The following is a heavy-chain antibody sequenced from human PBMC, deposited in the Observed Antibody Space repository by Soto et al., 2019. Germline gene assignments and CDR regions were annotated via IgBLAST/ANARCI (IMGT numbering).Heavy chain of an antibody. CDR2: ISGSGGST. D-gene: IGHD3-22*01. CDR3: AKWGYYDSSGYHDAFDI. J-gene: IGHJ3*02. Sequence: EVQLLESGGGLVQPGGSLRLSCAASGFTFSSYAMSWVRQAPGKGLEWVSAISGSGGSTYYADSVKGRFTISRDNSKNTLYLQMNSLRAEDTAVYYCAKWGYYDSSGYHDAFDIWGQGTMVTVSS. V-gene: IGHV3-23*01. CDR1: GFTFSSYA.